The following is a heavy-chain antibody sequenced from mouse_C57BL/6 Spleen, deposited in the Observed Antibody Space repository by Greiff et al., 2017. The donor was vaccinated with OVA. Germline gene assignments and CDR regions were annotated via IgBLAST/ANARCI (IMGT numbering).Heavy chain of an antibody. CDR3: ARGGYGSSPAWFAY. J-gene: IGHJ3*01. D-gene: IGHD1-1*01. Sequence: VQLQQPGAELVRPGSSVKLSCKASGYTFTSYWMDWVKQRPGQGLEWIGNIYPSDSETHYNQKFKDKATLTVDKSSSTAYMQLSSLTSEDSAVYYCARGGYGSSPAWFAYWGQGTLVTVSA. V-gene: IGHV1-61*01. CDR2: IYPSDSET. CDR1: GYTFTSYW.